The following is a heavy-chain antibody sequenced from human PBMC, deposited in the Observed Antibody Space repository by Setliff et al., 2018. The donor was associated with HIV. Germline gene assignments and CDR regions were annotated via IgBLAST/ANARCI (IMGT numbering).Heavy chain of an antibody. V-gene: IGHV1-69*13. Sequence: ASVKVSCKASGGTFSSYAISWVRQAPGQGLEWMGGIIPIFGTANYAQKFQGRVTITADESTSTAYMELSSLRSEDTAVYYCARDGPIAAAGTEGLWFDPWGQGTPVTVSS. J-gene: IGHJ5*02. CDR2: IIPIFGTA. D-gene: IGHD6-13*01. CDR1: GGTFSSYA. CDR3: ARDGPIAAAGTEGLWFDP.